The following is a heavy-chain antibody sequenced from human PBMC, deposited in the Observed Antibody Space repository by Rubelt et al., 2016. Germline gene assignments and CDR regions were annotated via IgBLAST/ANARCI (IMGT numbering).Heavy chain of an antibody. CDR2: IYYSGST. V-gene: IGHV4-30-4*07. CDR1: GGSVSIGGYS. CDR3: ARELRRDFWSGYYTYFDY. J-gene: IGHJ4*02. D-gene: IGHD3-3*01. Sequence: QVQLQESGPGLVKPSETLSLTCTVSGGSVSIGGYSWSWIRQPPGKGLEWIGYIYYSGSTYYNPSLKSGVTIAVDTSKNQFSLKLSSVTAADTAVYYCARELRRDFWSGYYTYFDYWGQGTLVTVSS.